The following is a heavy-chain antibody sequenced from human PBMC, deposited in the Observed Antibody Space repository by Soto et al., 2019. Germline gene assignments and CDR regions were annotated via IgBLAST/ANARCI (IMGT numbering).Heavy chain of an antibody. CDR2: ISAYNGNT. D-gene: IGHD3-10*01. J-gene: IGHJ5*02. Sequence: APVKVSCKASGYTFTSYGISWVRQATGQGLEWMGWISAYNGNTNYAQKLQGRVTMTTDTSTSTAYMELRSLRSDDTAVYYCARITRMLRGVIITPPRGWFDPWGQGTLVTVSS. CDR1: GYTFTSYG. V-gene: IGHV1-18*01. CDR3: ARITRMLRGVIITPPRGWFDP.